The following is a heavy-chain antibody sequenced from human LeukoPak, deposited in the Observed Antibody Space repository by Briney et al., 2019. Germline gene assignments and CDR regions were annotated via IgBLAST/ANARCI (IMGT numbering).Heavy chain of an antibody. CDR3: AREDIVVVPAANLL. CDR1: GGTFSSYA. CDR2: IIPVFGTA. Sequence: GASVKVSCKASGGTFSSYAISWVRQAPGQGLEWMGRIIPVFGTANYAQKFQGRVTITTDESTSTAYMELSSLRSEDTAVYYCAREDIVVVPAANLLWGQGTLVTVSS. V-gene: IGHV1-69*05. D-gene: IGHD2-2*01. J-gene: IGHJ4*02.